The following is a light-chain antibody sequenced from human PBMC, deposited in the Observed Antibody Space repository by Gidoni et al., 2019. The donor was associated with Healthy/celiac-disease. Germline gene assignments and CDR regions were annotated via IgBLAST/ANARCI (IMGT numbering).Light chain of an antibody. V-gene: IGKV1-39*01. Sequence: DIQMTQSPSSLSASVGDRVTITCRTSQSISTYLNWYQHKPGKAPNLLIYAASSLQSGVPSRFSGSGSGKDFTLTISSLQPEDCATYYCQQTYNTPRTFGQGTKLEIK. CDR1: QSISTY. CDR2: AAS. J-gene: IGKJ2*02. CDR3: QQTYNTPRT.